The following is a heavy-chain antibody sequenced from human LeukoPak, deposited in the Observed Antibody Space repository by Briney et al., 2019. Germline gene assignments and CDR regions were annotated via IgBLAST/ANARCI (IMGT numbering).Heavy chain of an antibody. V-gene: IGHV1-69*04. Sequence: SVKVSCKASGGTFSSYAISWVRQAPGQGLEWMGRIIPILGIANYAQKFQGRVTITADKSTSTAYMELSSLRSEDTAVYYCADDSSGFDAFDIWDQGTMVTVSS. J-gene: IGHJ3*02. CDR1: GGTFSSYA. D-gene: IGHD3-22*01. CDR2: IIPILGIA. CDR3: ADDSSGFDAFDI.